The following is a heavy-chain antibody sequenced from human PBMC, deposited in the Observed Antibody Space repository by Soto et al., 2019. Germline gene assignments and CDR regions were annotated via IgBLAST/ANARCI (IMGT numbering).Heavy chain of an antibody. CDR1: GFTFSGSA. Sequence: PGGSLRLSCAASGFTFSGSAMHWVRQASGKGLEWVGRIRSKANSYATAYAASVKGRFTISRDDSKNTAYLQMNSPKTEDTAVYYCTRLPDRQTESPGPYYGMDVWGQGTTVTAP. J-gene: IGHJ6*02. D-gene: IGHD1-1*01. V-gene: IGHV3-73*01. CDR2: IRSKANSYAT. CDR3: TRLPDRQTESPGPYYGMDV.